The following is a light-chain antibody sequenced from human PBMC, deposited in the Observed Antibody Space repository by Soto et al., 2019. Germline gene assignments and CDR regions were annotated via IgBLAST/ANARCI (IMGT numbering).Light chain of an antibody. CDR1: YSLSSSS. CDR3: HHYPIWPSLT. Sequence: EGGSIISREIYSLSSSSFAWYQQKLGQAPRLLIYNTSSRATGIPDRFSGSGSGTEFTLPIRNLHSADFAVYCCHHYPIWPSLTFRQGTRLEIK. CDR2: NTS. J-gene: IGKJ5*01. V-gene: IGKV3-20*01.